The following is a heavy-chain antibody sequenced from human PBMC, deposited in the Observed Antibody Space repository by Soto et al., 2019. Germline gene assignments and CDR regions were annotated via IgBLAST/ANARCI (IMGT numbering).Heavy chain of an antibody. V-gene: IGHV1-18*01. CDR1: GYTFTSYG. CDR3: ARDSRNGLRYFDY. D-gene: IGHD3-9*01. CDR2: ISAYNGNT. Sequence: ASVKVSCNASGYTFTSYGISWVRQAPGQGLEWMGWISAYNGNTNYAQKLQGRVTMTTDTSTSTACMELRSLRSDDTAVYYCARDSRNGLRYFDYWGQGTLVTVSS. J-gene: IGHJ4*02.